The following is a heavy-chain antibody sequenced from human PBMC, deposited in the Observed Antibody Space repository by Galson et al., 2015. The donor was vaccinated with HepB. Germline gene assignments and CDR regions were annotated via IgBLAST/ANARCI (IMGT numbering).Heavy chain of an antibody. CDR3: ARGIWVGATWIWDAFDI. V-gene: IGHV1-3*01. CDR2: INAGNGNT. J-gene: IGHJ3*02. D-gene: IGHD1-26*01. CDR1: GYTFTSYA. Sequence: SVKVSCKASGYTFTSYAMHWVRQAPGQRLEWMGWINAGNGNTKYSQKFQGRVTITRDTSASTAYMELSSLRSEDTAVYYCARGIWVGATWIWDAFDIWGQGTMVTVSS.